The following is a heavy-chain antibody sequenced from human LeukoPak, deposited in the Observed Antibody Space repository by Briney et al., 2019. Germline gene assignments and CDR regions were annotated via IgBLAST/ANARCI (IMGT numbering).Heavy chain of an antibody. V-gene: IGHV4-61*02. CDR2: IYSSGSA. D-gene: IGHD1-26*01. CDR3: ARVVGSSESNWFDP. J-gene: IGHJ5*02. CDR1: GGSISSGNYY. Sequence: SETLSLTCTVSGGSISSGNYYWSWIRQPAGKGLEWIGRIYSSGSANYNPSLKSRVTISVDTSKNQFSLKLNSVTAADTAVYYCARVVGSSESNWFDPWGQGTLATVSS.